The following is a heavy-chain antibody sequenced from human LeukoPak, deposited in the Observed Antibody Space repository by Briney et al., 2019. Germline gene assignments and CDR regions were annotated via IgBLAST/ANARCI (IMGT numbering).Heavy chain of an antibody. CDR3: ASQFGIVSAGAYYYDMDV. D-gene: IGHD6-13*01. CDR2: INHSGST. J-gene: IGHJ6*02. Sequence: SETLSLTCAVYSGSFSGYYWSWIRQPPGKGLEWIGEINHSGSTNYNPSLKSRVTISVDTSKNQFSLKLSSVTAADTAVYYCASQFGIVSAGAYYYDMDVWGQGTTVTVSS. CDR1: SGSFSGYY. V-gene: IGHV4-34*01.